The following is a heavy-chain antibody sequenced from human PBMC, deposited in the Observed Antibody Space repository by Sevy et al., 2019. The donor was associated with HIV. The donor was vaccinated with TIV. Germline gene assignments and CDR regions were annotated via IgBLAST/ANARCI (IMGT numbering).Heavy chain of an antibody. CDR2: IRSKAYGGTT. D-gene: IGHD6-13*01. CDR3: TKNIRDLVPYYYYYMDV. V-gene: IGHV3-49*04. J-gene: IGHJ6*03. CDR1: GFTFDDYA. Sequence: SLRLSCTGSGFTFDDYAVSWVRQAPGKGLEWVGFIRSKAYGGTTAYGASVKGRFSISRDDSKNTAYLQLSSLETEDTAVYYCTKNIRDLVPYYYYYMDVWGKGTTVTVSS.